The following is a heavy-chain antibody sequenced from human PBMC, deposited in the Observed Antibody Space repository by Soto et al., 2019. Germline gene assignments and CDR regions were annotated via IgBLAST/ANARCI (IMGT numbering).Heavy chain of an antibody. D-gene: IGHD6-6*01. J-gene: IGHJ6*02. CDR3: ARIVGIAARFIPRLRMDV. CDR1: GFTFSSYS. Sequence: EVQLVESGGGLVKPGGSLRLSCAASGFTFSSYSMNWVRQAPGKGLEWVSSISSSSSYIYYADSVKGRFTISRDNAKNSMYLQMNSRRAYDTAVYYCARIVGIAARFIPRLRMDVWGQGTTVTVSS. V-gene: IGHV3-21*01. CDR2: ISSSSSYI.